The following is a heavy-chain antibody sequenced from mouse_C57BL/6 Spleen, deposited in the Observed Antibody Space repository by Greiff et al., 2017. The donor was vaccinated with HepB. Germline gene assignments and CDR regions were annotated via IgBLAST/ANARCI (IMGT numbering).Heavy chain of an antibody. Sequence: QVQLQQPGTELVKPGASVKLSCKASGYTFTSYWMHWVKQRPGQGLEWIGNINPSNGGTTYNEKFKSKATLTVDKSSNTAYMQLSSLTSEDSAVYYCAREGVYDYDDYAMDYWGQGTSVTVSS. CDR2: INPSNGGT. V-gene: IGHV1-53*01. CDR3: AREGVYDYDDYAMDY. D-gene: IGHD2-4*01. CDR1: GYTFTSYW. J-gene: IGHJ4*01.